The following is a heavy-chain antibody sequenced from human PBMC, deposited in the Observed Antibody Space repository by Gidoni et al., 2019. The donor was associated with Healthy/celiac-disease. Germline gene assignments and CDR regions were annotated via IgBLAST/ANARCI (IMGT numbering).Heavy chain of an antibody. J-gene: IGHJ4*02. CDR2: IYYSGST. Sequence: QVQLQASGPGLVQPSETLSLTCTVPGGSISSYYWRWIRQPPGKGLEWIGYIYYSGSTNYNPALKSRVTISVDTSKNQFSLKLSSVTAADTAVYYCARAPYSGSYDVDYWGQGTLVTVSS. CDR3: ARAPYSGSYDVDY. CDR1: GGSISSYY. V-gene: IGHV4-59*01. D-gene: IGHD1-26*01.